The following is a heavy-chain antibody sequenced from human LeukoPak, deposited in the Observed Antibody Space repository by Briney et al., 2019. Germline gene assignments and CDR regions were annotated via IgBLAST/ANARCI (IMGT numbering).Heavy chain of an antibody. V-gene: IGHV3-48*03. J-gene: IGHJ4*02. CDR1: GFTFSSYE. CDR2: ISSSGSTI. D-gene: IGHD5-12*01. Sequence: GGSLRLSCAASGFTFSSYEMNWVRQAPGKGLEWVSYISSSGSTIYYADSVKGRFTISRDNAKNSLYLQMNTLRAEDTAIYYCARGPSGYHNTGGQGTLVTVSS. CDR3: ARGPSGYHNT.